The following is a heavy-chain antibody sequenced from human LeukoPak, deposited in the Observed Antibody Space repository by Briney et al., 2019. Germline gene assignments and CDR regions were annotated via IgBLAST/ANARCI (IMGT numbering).Heavy chain of an antibody. Sequence: SVKVSCKASGGTFSSYAISWVRQAPGQGLEWMGGIIPIFGTANYAQKFQGRVTITADESTSTAYMELSSLRSEDTAVYYCASFRDHPRYYYMDVWGKGTTVTVS. V-gene: IGHV1-69*13. D-gene: IGHD1-14*01. CDR3: ASFRDHPRYYYMDV. J-gene: IGHJ6*03. CDR2: IIPIFGTA. CDR1: GGTFSSYA.